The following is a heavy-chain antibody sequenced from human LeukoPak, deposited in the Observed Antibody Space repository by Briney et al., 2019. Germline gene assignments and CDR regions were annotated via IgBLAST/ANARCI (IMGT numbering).Heavy chain of an antibody. V-gene: IGHV1-2*02. CDR2: INPNSGGT. Sequence: ASVKVSCKASGYTSTGYYMHWVRQAPGQGLEWMGWINPNSGGTNYAQKFQGRVTMTRDTSISTAYMELSRLRSDDTAVYYCASSGGYSYGSAFDYWGQGTLVTVSS. CDR3: ASSGGYSYGSAFDY. D-gene: IGHD5-18*01. CDR1: GYTSTGYY. J-gene: IGHJ4*02.